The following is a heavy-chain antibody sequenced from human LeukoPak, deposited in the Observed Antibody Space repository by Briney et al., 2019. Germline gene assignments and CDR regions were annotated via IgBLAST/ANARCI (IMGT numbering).Heavy chain of an antibody. V-gene: IGHV1-18*01. J-gene: IGHJ6*02. CDR1: GYTFTSYG. CDR3: ASQWELLNYYGMDV. D-gene: IGHD1-26*01. Sequence: ASVKVPCKASGYTFTSYGISWVRQAPGQGLEWMGWISAYNGNTNYAQKLQGRVTMTTDTSTSTAYMELRSLRSEDTAVYYCASQWELLNYYGMDVWGQGTTVTVSS. CDR2: ISAYNGNT.